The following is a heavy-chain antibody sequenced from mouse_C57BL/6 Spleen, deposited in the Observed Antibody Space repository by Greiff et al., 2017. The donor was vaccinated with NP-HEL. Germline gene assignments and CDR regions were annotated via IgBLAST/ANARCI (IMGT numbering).Heavy chain of an antibody. CDR3: AREGLTTVVAHYFDY. CDR2: IYPGSGNT. J-gene: IGHJ2*01. CDR1: GYTFTDYY. V-gene: IGHV1-76*01. D-gene: IGHD1-1*01. Sequence: QVQLQQSGAELVRPGASVKLSCKASGYTFTDYYINWVKQRPGQGLEWIARIYPGSGNTYYNEKFKGKATLTAEKSSSTAYMQLSSLTSEDSAVYFCAREGLTTVVAHYFDYWGQGTTLTVSS.